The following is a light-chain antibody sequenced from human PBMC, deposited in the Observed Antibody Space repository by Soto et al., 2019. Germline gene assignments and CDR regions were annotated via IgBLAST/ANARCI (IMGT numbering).Light chain of an antibody. CDR2: LEGSGSY. CDR1: SGHSSYI. Sequence: QPVLTQSSSASASLGSSVKLTCTLSSGHSSYIIAWHQQQPGKAPRYLMKLEGSGSYNKGSGVPDRFSGSSSGADRYLTISNLQFEDEADYYCETWDSNRWVFGGGTQLTVL. CDR3: ETWDSNRWV. V-gene: IGLV4-60*02. J-gene: IGLJ3*02.